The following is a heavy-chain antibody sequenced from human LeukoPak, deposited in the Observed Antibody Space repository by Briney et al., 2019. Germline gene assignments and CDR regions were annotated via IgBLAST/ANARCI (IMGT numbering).Heavy chain of an antibody. D-gene: IGHD5-24*01. J-gene: IGHJ6*03. CDR1: GGSISSYY. CDR2: IYYSGST. V-gene: IGHV4-59*01. CDR3: ARGGGTATQEVEMASRYYYYYYMDV. Sequence: PSETLSLTCTVPGGSISSYYWSWIRQPPGKGLEWIGYIYYSGSTNYNPSLKSRVTISVDTSKNQFSLKLSSVTAADTAVYYCARGGGTATQEVEMASRYYYYYYMDVWGKGTTVTISS.